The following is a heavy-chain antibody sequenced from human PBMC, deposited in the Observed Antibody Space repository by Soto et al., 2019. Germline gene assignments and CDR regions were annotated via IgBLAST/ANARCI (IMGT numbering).Heavy chain of an antibody. CDR2: ISATGST. J-gene: IGHJ4*02. CDR1: GFTFSNCA. D-gene: IGHD6-19*01. V-gene: IGHV3-23*01. Sequence: EVQVLDSGGGLVQPGGSQRLSCGASGFTFSNCAMSWVLQAPGKGLEWVSSISATGSTPYADSVKGRITISRDNSKNTVYLQMNFLTAEDTAVYYCAKVSNKWAVAQRGYFDYWGQGTLVTVSS. CDR3: AKVSNKWAVAQRGYFDY.